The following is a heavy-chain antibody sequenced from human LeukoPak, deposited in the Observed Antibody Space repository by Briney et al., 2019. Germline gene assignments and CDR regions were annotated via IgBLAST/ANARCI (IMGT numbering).Heavy chain of an antibody. CDR2: ISGSGGST. CDR3: AKVVWVKDAYGDYAEGFDP. Sequence: PGGSLRLSCAASGFTFSSYAMSWVRQAPGKGLEWVSAISGSGGSTYYADSVKGRFTISRDNSKNTLYLQMNSLRAEDTAVYYCAKVVWVKDAYGDYAEGFDPWGQGTLVTVSS. D-gene: IGHD4-17*01. J-gene: IGHJ5*02. CDR1: GFTFSSYA. V-gene: IGHV3-23*01.